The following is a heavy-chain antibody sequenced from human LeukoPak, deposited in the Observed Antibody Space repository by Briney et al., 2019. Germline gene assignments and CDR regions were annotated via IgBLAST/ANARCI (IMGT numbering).Heavy chain of an antibody. V-gene: IGHV3-7*01. CDR1: GFTFNSYW. CDR2: IDPDGSEK. Sequence: GGSLRLSCAASGFTFNSYWMSWVRQAPGKGLERVANIDPDGSEKQYGDSVKGRFTTSRDNAKNSLYLQMNSLRAEDTAIYYCARIYYFGDNNWRYFDNWGQGTLVTVSS. D-gene: IGHD3-10*01. J-gene: IGHJ4*02. CDR3: ARIYYFGDNNWRYFDN.